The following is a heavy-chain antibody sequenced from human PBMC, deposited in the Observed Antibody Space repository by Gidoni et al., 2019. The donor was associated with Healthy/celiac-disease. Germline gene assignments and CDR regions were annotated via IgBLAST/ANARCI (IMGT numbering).Heavy chain of an antibody. D-gene: IGHD4-17*01. V-gene: IGHV3-15*01. CDR2: LKSKTDGGTT. CDR1: GFTFSNAW. J-gene: IGHJ3*02. Sequence: EVQLVESGGGLVKPGGSLRLSCAASGFTFSNAWLSWVRQAPGKGLEWVGRLKSKTDGGTTDYAAPVKGRFTISRDDSKNTLYLQMNSLKTEDTAVYYCTTPTVTTQLGGWAFDIWGQGTMVTVSS. CDR3: TTPTVTTQLGGWAFDI.